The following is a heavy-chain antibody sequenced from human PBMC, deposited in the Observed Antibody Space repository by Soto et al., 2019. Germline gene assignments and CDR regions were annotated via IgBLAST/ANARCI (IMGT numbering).Heavy chain of an antibody. CDR3: ALALGPTTGLDY. CDR2: IFNSGTT. V-gene: IGHV4-31*02. CDR1: GASTVSHYH. Sequence: PSETLSLTGSVSGASTVSHYHWTWIRQPPGKGLEWMGYIFNSGTTFYNPSLTSRLSISMDTSGNHFSLELRSVTAADTAVYYCALALGPTTGLDYWGQGTLVTSPQ. J-gene: IGHJ4*02. D-gene: IGHD1-26*01.